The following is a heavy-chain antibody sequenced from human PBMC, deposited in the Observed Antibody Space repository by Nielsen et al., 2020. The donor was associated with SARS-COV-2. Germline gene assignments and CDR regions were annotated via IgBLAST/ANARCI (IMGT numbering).Heavy chain of an antibody. CDR1: GFTFSSYA. V-gene: IGHV3-23*01. J-gene: IGHJ6*02. Sequence: GESLKISCAASGFTFSSYAMSWVRQAPGKGLEWVSALSGSGGSKYYADSVKGRFTISRDTSKNTLYLQMNSLRAEDTAVSYCARDGMAAAGTRYYYYGMDVWGQGTTVTFSS. CDR2: LSGSGGSK. D-gene: IGHD6-13*01. CDR3: ARDGMAAAGTRYYYYGMDV.